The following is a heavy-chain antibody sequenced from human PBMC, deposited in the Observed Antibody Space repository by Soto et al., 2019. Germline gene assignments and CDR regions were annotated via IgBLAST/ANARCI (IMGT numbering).Heavy chain of an antibody. CDR2: IHRAGVT. J-gene: IGHJ4*02. CDR1: GGSTSSIDW. V-gene: IGHV4-4*02. Sequence: QVHLQESGPGLVKPSETLSLTCAISGGSTSSIDWWTWVRKPPGEGLEWIGEIHRAGVTNYNSSLKSRLTISLDHSRNQLSLSLTSVTAADAVVSFCALRPEIDPRWGQGILVPVSS. CDR3: ALRPEIDPR.